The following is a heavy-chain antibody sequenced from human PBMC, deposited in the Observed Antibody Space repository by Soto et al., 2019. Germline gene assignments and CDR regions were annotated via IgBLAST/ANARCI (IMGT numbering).Heavy chain of an antibody. Sequence: RASVKVSCKASGYTFTSYAMHWVRQAPGQRLEWMGWINAGNGNTKYSQKFQGRVTITRDTSASTAYMELSSLRSEDTAVYYCARAGLWFGELLGYFDYWGHGTLVTVSS. J-gene: IGHJ4*01. CDR2: INAGNGNT. CDR3: ARAGLWFGELLGYFDY. D-gene: IGHD3-10*01. CDR1: GYTFTSYA. V-gene: IGHV1-3*01.